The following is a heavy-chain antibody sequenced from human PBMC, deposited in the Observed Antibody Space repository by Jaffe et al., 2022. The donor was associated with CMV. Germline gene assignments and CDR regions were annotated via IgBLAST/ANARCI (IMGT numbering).Heavy chain of an antibody. Sequence: QVQLVQSGAEVKKPGASVKVSCKASGYTFTGYYMHWVRQAPGQGLEWMGWINPNSGGTNYAQKFQGWVTMTRDTSISTAYMELSRLRSDDTAVYYCARDLDSGSYRTPTYYFDYWGQGTLVTVSS. V-gene: IGHV1-2*04. CDR2: INPNSGGT. J-gene: IGHJ4*02. CDR3: ARDLDSGSYRTPTYYFDY. D-gene: IGHD1-26*01. CDR1: GYTFTGYY.